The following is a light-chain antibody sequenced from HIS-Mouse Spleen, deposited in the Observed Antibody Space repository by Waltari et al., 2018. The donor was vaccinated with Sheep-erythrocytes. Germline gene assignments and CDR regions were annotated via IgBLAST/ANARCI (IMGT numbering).Light chain of an antibody. CDR3: QAWDSSTAV. Sequence: SYELTQPPSVSVSPGQTASLTCSGEKLGDKYACWYQQKPGQSPVLVIYQDSKRPSGIPDRFSGSNTGNTATLTISGTQAMDEADYYCQAWDSSTAVFGGGTKLTVL. CDR1: KLGDKY. CDR2: QDS. J-gene: IGLJ2*01. V-gene: IGLV3-1*01.